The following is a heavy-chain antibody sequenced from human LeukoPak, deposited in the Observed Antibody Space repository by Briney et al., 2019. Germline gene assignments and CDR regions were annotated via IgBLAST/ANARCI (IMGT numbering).Heavy chain of an antibody. CDR1: GGSISSYY. Sequence: SETLSLTCTVSGGSISSYYWSWIRQPPGKGLEWIGYIYYSGSTNYNPSLKSRVTISVDTSKNQFSLKLSSVTAADTAVYYCARGVVAKGSYTRHYCGMDVWGQGTTVTVSS. D-gene: IGHD3-10*01. CDR3: ARGVVAKGSYTRHYCGMDV. CDR2: IYYSGST. V-gene: IGHV4-59*01. J-gene: IGHJ6*02.